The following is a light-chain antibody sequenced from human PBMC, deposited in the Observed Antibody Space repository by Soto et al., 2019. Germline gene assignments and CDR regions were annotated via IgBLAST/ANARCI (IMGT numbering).Light chain of an antibody. Sequence: DIQMTQSPSSLSAFVGDRVTITCGASQRISTYLNWCQQEQGKAPKLLIYAASSLQSGVPSRLSGSGYGTDLTITISSMKTEDFETYYCQQSYSNTRTFGQGTKVDIK. J-gene: IGKJ1*01. CDR2: AAS. CDR3: QQSYSNTRT. CDR1: QRISTY. V-gene: IGKV1-39*01.